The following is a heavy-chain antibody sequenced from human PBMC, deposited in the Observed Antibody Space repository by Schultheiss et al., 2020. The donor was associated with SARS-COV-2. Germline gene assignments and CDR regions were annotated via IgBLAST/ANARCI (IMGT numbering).Heavy chain of an antibody. Sequence: SETLSLTCTVSGGSISSSSYYWSWIRQPPGKGLEWIGYIYHSGSTYYNPSLKSRVTISVDTSKNQFSLKLSSVTAADAAVYYCARAGIFGVVIGVDYWGQGTLVTVSS. CDR3: ARAGIFGVVIGVDY. V-gene: IGHV4-39*07. CDR1: GGSISSSSYY. CDR2: IYHSGST. J-gene: IGHJ4*02. D-gene: IGHD3-3*01.